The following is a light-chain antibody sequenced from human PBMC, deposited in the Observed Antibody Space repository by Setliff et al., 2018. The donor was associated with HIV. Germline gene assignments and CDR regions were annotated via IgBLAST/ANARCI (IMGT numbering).Light chain of an antibody. CDR1: SSNIGSNT. V-gene: IGLV1-44*01. CDR2: SNN. J-gene: IGLJ1*01. Sequence: QSVLTQPPSASGTPGQRVAISCSGSSSNIGSNTVNWYQQLPRTAPKLLIYSNNQRPSGVPDRFSGSKSGTSASLAISGLQSEDEADYYCAAWDDSLNGPYYVFGTGTKVTVL. CDR3: AAWDDSLNGPYYV.